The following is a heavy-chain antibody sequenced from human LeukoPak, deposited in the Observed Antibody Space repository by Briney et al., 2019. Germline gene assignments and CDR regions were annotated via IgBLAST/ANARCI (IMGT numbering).Heavy chain of an antibody. CDR3: ARLGLAAADDY. V-gene: IGHV3-7*01. CDR1: GFIFSGSW. Sequence: GGSLRLSCTASGFIFSGSWMAWIRQAPGKGLEWVAIIKKDGSEKYYVDSMKGRFTISRDNAKNSLYLQMNSLRAEDTAVYYCARLGLAAADDYWGQGTLVTVSS. J-gene: IGHJ4*02. CDR2: IKKDGSEK. D-gene: IGHD6-13*01.